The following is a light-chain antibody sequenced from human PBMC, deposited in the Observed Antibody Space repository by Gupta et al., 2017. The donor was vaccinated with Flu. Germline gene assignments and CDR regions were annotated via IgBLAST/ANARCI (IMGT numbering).Light chain of an antibody. CDR1: QSISSY. Sequence: DIQMAQSPSSLSASVGDRVTITCRASQSISSYLNWYQQKPGKVPKLLIYAASSVQSGVPSKFSGSGSGTEFTLTISRRQPEDFATYYCQQRDSTPITFGQGTPVEIK. V-gene: IGKV1-39*01. J-gene: IGKJ5*01. CDR2: AAS. CDR3: QQRDSTPIT.